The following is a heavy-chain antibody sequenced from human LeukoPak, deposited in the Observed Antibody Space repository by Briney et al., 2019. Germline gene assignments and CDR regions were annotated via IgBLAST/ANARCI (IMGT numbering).Heavy chain of an antibody. CDR1: GFTFSSYA. V-gene: IGHV3-30-3*01. CDR3: AREPRGGSLYYFDY. Sequence: GGSLRLSCAASGFTFSSYAMHWVRQAPGKGLEWVAVISYDGSNKYYADSVKGRFTISRDNSKNTLYLQMNSLRAEDTAVYYCAREPRGGSLYYFDYWGQGTLVTVSS. J-gene: IGHJ4*02. D-gene: IGHD1-26*01. CDR2: ISYDGSNK.